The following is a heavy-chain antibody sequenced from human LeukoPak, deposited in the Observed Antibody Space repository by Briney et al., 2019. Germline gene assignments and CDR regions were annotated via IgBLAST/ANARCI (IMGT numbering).Heavy chain of an antibody. CDR1: GGSICSGGYY. CDR2: IYYSGST. V-gene: IGHV4-31*03. CDR3: ARGVLRSKGAYYYYYGMDV. D-gene: IGHD4-17*01. J-gene: IGHJ6*02. Sequence: TSETLSLTCTVSGGSICSGGYYWSWIRQHPGKGLEWIGYIYYSGSTYYNPSLKSRVTISVDTSKNQFSLKLSSVTAADTAVYYCARGVLRSKGAYYYYYGMDVWGQGTTVTVSS.